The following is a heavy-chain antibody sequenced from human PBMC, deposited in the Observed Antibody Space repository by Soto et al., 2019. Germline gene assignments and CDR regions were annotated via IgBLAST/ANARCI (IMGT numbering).Heavy chain of an antibody. Sequence: QVQLVESGGGVVQPGRSLRLSCAASGFTFSNFGMHWVRQAPGKGLEWVALISYDGSNKYYGDSVKGRFTIYRDNSKNTLYLEMNSLRAEDTAVYYCAIVTVATIGYYYYGMDVWGQGTTVTVSS. CDR1: GFTFSNFG. J-gene: IGHJ6*02. CDR2: ISYDGSNK. CDR3: AIVTVATIGYYYYGMDV. D-gene: IGHD5-12*01. V-gene: IGHV3-30*03.